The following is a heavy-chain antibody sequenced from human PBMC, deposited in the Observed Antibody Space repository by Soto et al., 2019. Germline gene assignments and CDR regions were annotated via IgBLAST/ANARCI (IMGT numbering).Heavy chain of an antibody. V-gene: IGHV1-18*01. Sequence: ASVKVSCKASGYTFTSYGISWVRQAPGQGLEWMGWISAYNGNTKYAQKLQGRVTMTTDTSTSTAYMELRSLRSDDTAVYYCAKGGYSSSWYRKYYFDYWGQGTLVTVSS. CDR2: ISAYNGNT. D-gene: IGHD6-13*01. J-gene: IGHJ4*02. CDR3: AKGGYSSSWYRKYYFDY. CDR1: GYTFTSYG.